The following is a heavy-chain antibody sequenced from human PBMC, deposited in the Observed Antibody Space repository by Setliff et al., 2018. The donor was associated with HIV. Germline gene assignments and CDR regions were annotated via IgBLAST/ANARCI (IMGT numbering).Heavy chain of an antibody. CDR2: IYTSGST. D-gene: IGHD2-2*02. Sequence: SETLSLTCTVSGAYISTYFWSWIRQSPGRGLEWIGLIYTSGSTNYNPSLKSRVTISLDTSKNQFSLKLSSVTAADTAVYYCARGNLALYLDSWGQGTMVTVSS. V-gene: IGHV4-4*08. J-gene: IGHJ3*02. CDR1: GAYISTYF. CDR3: ARGNLALYLDS.